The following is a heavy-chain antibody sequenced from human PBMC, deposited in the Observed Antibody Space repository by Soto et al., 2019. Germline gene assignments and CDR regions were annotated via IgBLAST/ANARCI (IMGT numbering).Heavy chain of an antibody. J-gene: IGHJ6*02. CDR3: ARGHYGMDV. CDR2: MNQDGSEK. CDR1: GFTFSSSW. Sequence: GGSLRLSCAASGFTFSSSWMIWVRQAPGEGLEWVANMNQDGSEKTYADSGKGRFTISRDNAKNSVYLEMNSLRVEDTAVYYCARGHYGMDVWXQGTTVTVSS. V-gene: IGHV3-7*03.